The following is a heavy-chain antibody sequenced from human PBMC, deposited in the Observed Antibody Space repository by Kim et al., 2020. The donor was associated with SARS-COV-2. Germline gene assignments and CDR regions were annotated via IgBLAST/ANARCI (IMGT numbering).Heavy chain of an antibody. CDR1: GFTFSSYA. CDR3: AKVSIAYYYDSSGYHPDY. Sequence: GGSLRLSCAASGFTFSSYAMSWVRQAPGKGLEWVSAISGSGGSTYYADSVKSRFTISRDNSKNTLYLQMNSLRAEDTAVYYCAKVSIAYYYDSSGYHPDYWGQGTLVTVSS. D-gene: IGHD3-22*01. V-gene: IGHV3-23*01. J-gene: IGHJ4*02. CDR2: ISGSGGST.